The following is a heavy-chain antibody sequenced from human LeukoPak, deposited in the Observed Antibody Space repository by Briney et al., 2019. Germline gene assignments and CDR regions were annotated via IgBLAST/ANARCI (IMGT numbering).Heavy chain of an antibody. V-gene: IGHV3-23*01. Sequence: GGSLRLSCAASGFTFSSYAMSWVRQAPGKGLEWVSAISGSGGSTYYADSVKGRFTISRDNSKNTLYLQMNSLRAEDTAVYYCAKGRSGRSRSWYFHLWGRGTLVTVSS. D-gene: IGHD6-19*01. CDR1: GFTFSSYA. CDR3: AKGRSGRSRSWYFHL. CDR2: ISGSGGST. J-gene: IGHJ2*01.